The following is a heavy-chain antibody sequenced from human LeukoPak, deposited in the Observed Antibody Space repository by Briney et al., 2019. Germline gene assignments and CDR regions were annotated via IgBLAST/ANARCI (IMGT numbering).Heavy chain of an antibody. V-gene: IGHV1-2*02. CDR3: AGVRPGRGMDV. CDR1: GYSFTGYY. D-gene: IGHD6-6*01. J-gene: IGHJ6*02. CDR2: VNPNNGDT. Sequence: ASVNVSCKASGYSFTGYYMHWVRQAPGQGLEWMGWVNPNNGDTIYAQKFQGRVTMTRDTSISAAYMELSRLRSDDTAVYYCAGVRPGRGMDVWGQGTTVTVSS.